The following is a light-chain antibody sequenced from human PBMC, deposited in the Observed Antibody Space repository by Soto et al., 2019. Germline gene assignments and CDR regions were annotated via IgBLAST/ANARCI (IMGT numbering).Light chain of an antibody. Sequence: QSVLTQPSSVSGSPGQSITISCTGSSSDVGGYNYVPWYQQHPGKAPKLMIYEVSNRPSGVSIRFSCSKSGNTASLTISGLQAEDEADYYCCSYAGSNYVFGTGNKVPAL. J-gene: IGLJ1*01. CDR1: SSDVGGYNY. V-gene: IGLV2-14*01. CDR2: EVS. CDR3: CSYAGSNYV.